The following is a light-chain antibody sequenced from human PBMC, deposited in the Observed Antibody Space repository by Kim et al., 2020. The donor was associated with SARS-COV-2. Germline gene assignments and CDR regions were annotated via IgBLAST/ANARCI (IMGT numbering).Light chain of an antibody. CDR3: QQAQSFPIT. CDR1: QDIGNW. CDR2: TAS. J-gene: IGKJ4*01. Sequence: ASVGDRVTITCRASQDIGNWLAWYQQKPGKAPKLLISTASGLQSGIPSRFSGSGSGTDFTLTISSLQSEDFATYYCQQAQSFPITYGGGTKVDIK. V-gene: IGKV1-12*01.